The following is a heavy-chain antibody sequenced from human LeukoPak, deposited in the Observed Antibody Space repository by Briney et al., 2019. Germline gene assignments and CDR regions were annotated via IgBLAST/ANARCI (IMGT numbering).Heavy chain of an antibody. D-gene: IGHD3-10*01. V-gene: IGHV1-2*02. CDR1: GYTFTNYY. CDR2: FNPSGGST. CDR3: AREYYYGSGNYYNRIDY. J-gene: IGHJ4*02. Sequence: ASVKVSCKASGYTFTNYYMHWVRQAPGQGLEWMGVFNPSGGSTSYAQKFQGRVTMTRDTSISTAYMVLNRLRSDDTAVYYCAREYYYGSGNYYNRIDYWGQGTLVTVSS.